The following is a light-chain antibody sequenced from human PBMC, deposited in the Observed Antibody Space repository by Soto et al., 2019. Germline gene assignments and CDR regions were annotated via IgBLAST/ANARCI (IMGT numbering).Light chain of an antibody. Sequence: EIVLTQSPATLSLSPGERATLSCRASQNIASYLAWYQHRPGQAPRLLISDASNRAAGIPDRFSGSGSGTAFTLTISSLEPEDFAIYYCQQRTNWPPLTFGGGTRVKIK. V-gene: IGKV3-11*01. CDR3: QQRTNWPPLT. J-gene: IGKJ4*01. CDR2: DAS. CDR1: QNIASY.